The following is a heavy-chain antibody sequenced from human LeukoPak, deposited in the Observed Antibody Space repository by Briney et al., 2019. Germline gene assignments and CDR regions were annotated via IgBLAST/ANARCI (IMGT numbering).Heavy chain of an antibody. Sequence: SETLSLTCTVSGGSISSYYWSSIRQPAGKGLEWMGRIYTSGSTNYNPSFTSRVTTSVDKSKNQFSLKLSSVTAADTAVYYSARGSGNSSGYYGFDPWGQGTLVTVSS. V-gene: IGHV4-4*07. J-gene: IGHJ5*02. CDR2: IYTSGST. D-gene: IGHD3-22*01. CDR1: GGSISSYY. CDR3: ARGSGNSSGYYGFDP.